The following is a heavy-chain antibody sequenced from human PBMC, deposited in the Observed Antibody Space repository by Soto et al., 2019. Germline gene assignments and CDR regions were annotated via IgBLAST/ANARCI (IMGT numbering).Heavy chain of an antibody. CDR3: ARDPLTGTTDTHAGPWFDP. J-gene: IGHJ5*02. V-gene: IGHV1-46*01. D-gene: IGHD1-7*01. Sequence: ASVKVSCKASGYTFTSYYMHWVRQAPGQGLEWMGRINPSGGSTSYAQKFQGRVTMTRDTSTSTVYMELSRLRSEDTAVYYCARDPLTGTTDTHAGPWFDPWGQGTLVTVSS. CDR1: GYTFTSYY. CDR2: INPSGGST.